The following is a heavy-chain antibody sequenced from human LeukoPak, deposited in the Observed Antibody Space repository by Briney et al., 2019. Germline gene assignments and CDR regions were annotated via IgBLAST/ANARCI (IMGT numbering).Heavy chain of an antibody. CDR1: GFTFSSYW. V-gene: IGHV3-21*01. Sequence: GGSLRLSCAASGFTFSSYWMHWVRQAPGKGLEWFSSISSSSSYIYYADSVKGRFTISRDNAGNSLYLQMNSLRAEDTAVYYCTTSLPHIVEVTTSDGGNWGQGTLVTVSS. CDR2: ISSSSSYI. D-gene: IGHD2-21*02. CDR3: TTSLPHIVEVTTSDGGN. J-gene: IGHJ4*02.